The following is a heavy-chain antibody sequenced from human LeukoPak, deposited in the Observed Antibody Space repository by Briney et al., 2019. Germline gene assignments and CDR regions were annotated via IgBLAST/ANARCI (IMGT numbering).Heavy chain of an antibody. CDR2: IYTSGST. D-gene: IGHD3-22*01. J-gene: IGHJ3*02. CDR1: GGSISSKSYY. V-gene: IGHV4-61*02. Sequence: SETLSLTCTVSGGSISSKSYYWSWIRQPAGKGLEWIGRIYTSGSTDYNPSLKSRVTISVDTSKNQSSLKLSSVTAADTAVYYCARDGSSGYYHDAFDIWGQGTMVTVSS. CDR3: ARDGSSGYYHDAFDI.